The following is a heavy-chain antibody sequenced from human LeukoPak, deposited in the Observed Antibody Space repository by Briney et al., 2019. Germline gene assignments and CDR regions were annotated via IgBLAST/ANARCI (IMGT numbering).Heavy chain of an antibody. D-gene: IGHD2-15*01. J-gene: IGHJ4*02. Sequence: ASLKVSCKASGYTFTGYYMHWVRQAPGQGLEWKGRINPNSGGTNYAQKFQGRVTMTRDTSISTAYMELSRLRSDDTAVYYCAREENCSGGSCYYYWGQGTLVTVSS. V-gene: IGHV1-2*06. CDR1: GYTFTGYY. CDR2: INPNSGGT. CDR3: AREENCSGGSCYYY.